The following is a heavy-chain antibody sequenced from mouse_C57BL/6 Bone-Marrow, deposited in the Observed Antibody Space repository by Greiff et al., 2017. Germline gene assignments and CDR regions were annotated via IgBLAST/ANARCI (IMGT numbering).Heavy chain of an antibody. CDR1: GFNIKNTY. CDR3: ANPPDYYGSSRFAY. CDR2: IDPANGNT. D-gene: IGHD1-1*01. V-gene: IGHV14-3*01. Sequence: EVQLQQSVAELVRPGASVKLSCTASGFNIKNTYMHWVKQRPEQVQEWIGRIDPANGNTKSAPKFQGKATITADTSSNIAYLQLSSLTSEDTAIDYSANPPDYYGSSRFAYWGQGTLVTVSA. J-gene: IGHJ3*01.